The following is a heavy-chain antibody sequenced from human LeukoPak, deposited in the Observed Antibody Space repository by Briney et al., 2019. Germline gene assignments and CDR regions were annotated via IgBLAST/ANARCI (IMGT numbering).Heavy chain of an antibody. Sequence: SETLSLTCSVSGGSMSNYYWTWIRQPAGKGLEWVGPTYTSGSTNYNSSLKSRVTMSIDTPKTQFSLKLSSVTAADTAVYYCARAIGGYGDYGPYWFDPWGQGTLVTVSS. CDR2: TYTSGST. CDR1: GGSMSNYY. CDR3: ARAIGGYGDYGPYWFDP. J-gene: IGHJ5*02. V-gene: IGHV4-4*07. D-gene: IGHD4/OR15-4a*01.